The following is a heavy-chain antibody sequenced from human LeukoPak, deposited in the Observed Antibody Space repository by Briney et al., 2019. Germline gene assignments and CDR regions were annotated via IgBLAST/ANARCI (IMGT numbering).Heavy chain of an antibody. CDR1: GYTFTGYY. Sequence: ASVKVSCKASGYTFTGYYMHWVRQAPGQGLEWMGWINPNSGGTNYAQKFQGRVTMTRDTSISTAYMELSRLRSDDTAVYYCARGLQYYDFWSGYYTSWSDPWGQGTLVTVSS. J-gene: IGHJ5*02. D-gene: IGHD3-3*01. V-gene: IGHV1-2*02. CDR3: ARGLQYYDFWSGYYTSWSDP. CDR2: INPNSGGT.